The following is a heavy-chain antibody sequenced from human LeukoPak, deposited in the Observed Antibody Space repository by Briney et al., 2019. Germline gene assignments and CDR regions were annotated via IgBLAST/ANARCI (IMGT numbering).Heavy chain of an antibody. D-gene: IGHD6-6*01. CDR1: GYSFTSYL. V-gene: IGHV5-10-1*01. CDR2: IDPSDSYT. J-gene: IGHJ4*02. CDR3: ARHVGDYSSSSGGDY. Sequence: KPGESLKISCKGSGYSFTSYLISWVRQMPGKGLEWMGRIDPSDSYTNYSPSFQGHVTISADKSSSTAYLQWSSLKASDTAMYYCARHVGDYSSSSGGDYWDQGTLVTVSS.